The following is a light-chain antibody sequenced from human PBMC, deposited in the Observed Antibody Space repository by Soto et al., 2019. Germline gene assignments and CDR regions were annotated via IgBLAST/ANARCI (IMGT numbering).Light chain of an antibody. CDR1: QRVSRD. V-gene: IGKV3D-15*01. J-gene: IGKJ1*01. Sequence: EIVMTQSPAALSVSPGERVTLSCRASQRVSRDLAWYQQKPGQAPRLLIYGASSRATGIPDRFSGSGSGTEFTLTISSLQSEDFAVYYCQQYNNWPRTFGQGTKGDIK. CDR3: QQYNNWPRT. CDR2: GAS.